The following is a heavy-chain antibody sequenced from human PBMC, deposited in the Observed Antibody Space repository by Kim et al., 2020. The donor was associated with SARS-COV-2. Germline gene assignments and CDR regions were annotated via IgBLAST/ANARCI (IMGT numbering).Heavy chain of an antibody. CDR3: ARDQIGMVRGVLDY. Sequence: GGSLRLSCAASGFTFSSYAMHWVRQAPGKGLEWVAVISYDGSNKYYADSVKGRFTISRDNSKNTLYLQMNSLRAEDTAVYYCARDQIGMVRGVLDYWGQGTLVTVSS. J-gene: IGHJ4*02. CDR1: GFTFSSYA. V-gene: IGHV3-30-3*01. D-gene: IGHD3-10*01. CDR2: ISYDGSNK.